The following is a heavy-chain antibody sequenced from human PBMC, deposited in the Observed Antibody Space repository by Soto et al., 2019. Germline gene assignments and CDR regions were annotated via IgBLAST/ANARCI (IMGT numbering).Heavy chain of an antibody. CDR1: GFIFSSYG. CDR3: AKEWVYDTSGWSFDY. D-gene: IGHD3-22*01. J-gene: IGHJ4*02. Sequence: QVQLVESGGGVVQPGRSLRLSCAASGFIFSSYGMHWVRQAPGKGLEWVAVISDDGSNKYYADSLKGRFTISRDNSKNTLYLQMNSLRAEDTAVYYCAKEWVYDTSGWSFDYWGQGTLVTVSS. V-gene: IGHV3-30*18. CDR2: ISDDGSNK.